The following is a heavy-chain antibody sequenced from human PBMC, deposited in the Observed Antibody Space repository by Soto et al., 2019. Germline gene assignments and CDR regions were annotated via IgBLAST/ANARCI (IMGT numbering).Heavy chain of an antibody. CDR1: GGSISSGGYY. CDR2: IYYSGST. V-gene: IGHV4-31*03. D-gene: IGHD2-15*01. CDR3: ARDDPTVVTPTRAFDI. Sequence: SETLSLACTVSGGSISSGGYYWSWIRQHPGKGLEWIGYIYYSGSTYYNPSLKSRVTISVDTSKNQFSLKLSSVTAADTAVYYCARDDPTVVTPTRAFDIWGQGTMVTVSS. J-gene: IGHJ3*02.